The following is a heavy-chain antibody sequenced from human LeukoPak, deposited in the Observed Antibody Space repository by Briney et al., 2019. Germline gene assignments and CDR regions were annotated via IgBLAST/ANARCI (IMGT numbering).Heavy chain of an antibody. CDR3: ARDLVQYSYGSGSPAGY. J-gene: IGHJ4*02. CDR2: ISGSGGST. V-gene: IGHV3-23*01. Sequence: QAGGSLRLSCAASGFTFSSYGMSWVRQAPGKGLEWVSAISGSGGSTYYADSVKGRFTISRDNSKNTLYLQMNSLRAEDTAVYYCARDLVQYSYGSGSPAGYWGQGTLVTVSS. CDR1: GFTFSSYG. D-gene: IGHD3-10*01.